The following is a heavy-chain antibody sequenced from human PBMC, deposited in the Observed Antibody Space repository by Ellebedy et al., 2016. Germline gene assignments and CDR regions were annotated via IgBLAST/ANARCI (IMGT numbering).Heavy chain of an antibody. CDR1: GASISSSNSY. Sequence: SETLSLTCTVSGASISSSNSYWGWIRPPPGKQLEFIACIYDAESTYYNPSLKSRVTISVDTSKNQFSLNLTSVTAADTAVYYCARHTGQISGRFDYWGQGTLVTVSS. V-gene: IGHV4-39*01. D-gene: IGHD1-26*01. J-gene: IGHJ4*02. CDR2: IYDAEST. CDR3: ARHTGQISGRFDY.